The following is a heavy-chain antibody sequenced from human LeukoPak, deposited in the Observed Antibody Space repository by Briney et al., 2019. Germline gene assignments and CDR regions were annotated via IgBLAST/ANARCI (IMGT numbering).Heavy chain of an antibody. CDR2: IYYSGST. D-gene: IGHD3-9*01. CDR3: ARHLKRVGRYFDWLLSEVYLGSYFDY. CDR1: GGSISSYY. V-gene: IGHV4-59*08. Sequence: SETLSLTCTVSGGSISSYYWSWIRQPPGKGLEWIGYIYYSGSTNYNPSLKSRVTISVDTSKNQFSLKLGSVSAADTAVYYCARHLKRVGRYFDWLLSEVYLGSYFDYWGQGTLVTVSS. J-gene: IGHJ4*02.